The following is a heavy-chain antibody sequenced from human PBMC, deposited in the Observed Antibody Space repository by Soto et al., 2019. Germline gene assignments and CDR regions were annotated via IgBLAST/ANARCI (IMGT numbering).Heavy chain of an antibody. CDR3: ARVDGIAAAGTEVYYYYYGRDV. D-gene: IGHD6-13*01. Sequence: SETLSLTCAVYGGSFSGYYWSWIRQPPGKGLEWIGEINHSGSTNYNPSLKSRVTISVDTSKNQCSLKLSSVTAADTAVYYCARVDGIAAAGTEVYYYYYGRDVWGQGTTVTVSS. CDR1: GGSFSGYY. CDR2: INHSGST. V-gene: IGHV4-34*01. J-gene: IGHJ6*02.